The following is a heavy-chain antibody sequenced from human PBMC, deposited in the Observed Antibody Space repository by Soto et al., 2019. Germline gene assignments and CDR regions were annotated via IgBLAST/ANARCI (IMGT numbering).Heavy chain of an antibody. CDR1: GGSISSYY. J-gene: IGHJ4*02. CDR2: IYYSGST. Sequence: SETLSLTCTVSGGSISSYYWSWIRQPPGKGLEWIGYIYYSGSTNYNPSLKSRVTISLDTSKNQFSLKLSSVTAADTAVYYCASAYNSGWFYFDYWGQGTLVTVSS. V-gene: IGHV4-59*08. D-gene: IGHD6-19*01. CDR3: ASAYNSGWFYFDY.